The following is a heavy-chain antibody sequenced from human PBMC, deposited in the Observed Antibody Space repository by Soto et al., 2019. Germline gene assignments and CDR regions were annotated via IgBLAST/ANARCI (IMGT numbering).Heavy chain of an antibody. J-gene: IGHJ6*02. CDR1: GYTFTSYG. CDR3: ALGAAAAPYYYGMDV. V-gene: IGHV1-18*01. Sequence: ASVKVSCKASGYTFTSYGISWVRQAPGQGLEWMGWISAYNGNTNYAQKLQGRVTMTTDTSTSTAYMELRSLRSDDTAVYYCALGAAAAPYYYGMDVWGQGTTVTVSS. D-gene: IGHD6-13*01. CDR2: ISAYNGNT.